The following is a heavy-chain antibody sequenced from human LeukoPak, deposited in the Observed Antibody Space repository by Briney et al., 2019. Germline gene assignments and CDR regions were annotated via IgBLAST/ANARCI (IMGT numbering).Heavy chain of an antibody. CDR1: GVSFSNYW. J-gene: IGHJ1*01. Sequence: PGGSLRLSCAASGVSFSNYWMTWVRQAPGKGLEWLANIKGDGIEKNHVDSVKGRFTISRDNAKNSLYLQMNSLRAEDTAVYYCATYSSRNAREFQSWGQGTLVTVSS. CDR2: IKGDGIEK. CDR3: ATYSSRNAREFQS. D-gene: IGHD2-2*01. V-gene: IGHV3-7*01.